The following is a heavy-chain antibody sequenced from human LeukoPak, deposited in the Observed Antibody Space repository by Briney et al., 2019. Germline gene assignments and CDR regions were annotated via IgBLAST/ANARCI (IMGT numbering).Heavy chain of an antibody. Sequence: ASVKVSCKASGCTFTSYDINWVRQATGQGLEWMGWMNPNSGNTGYAQKFQGRVTMTRNTSISTAYMELSSLRSEDTAGYYCARGMAKRCCSSTSCPNFDYWGQGTLVTVSS. J-gene: IGHJ4*02. CDR2: MNPNSGNT. CDR1: GCTFTSYD. V-gene: IGHV1-8*01. CDR3: ARGMAKRCCSSTSCPNFDY. D-gene: IGHD2-2*01.